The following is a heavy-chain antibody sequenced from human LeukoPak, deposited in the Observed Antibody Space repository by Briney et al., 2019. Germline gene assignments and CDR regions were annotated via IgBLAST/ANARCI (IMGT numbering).Heavy chain of an antibody. D-gene: IGHD2-2*01. CDR1: GYTFTVNY. CDR2: MNPNSGGT. Sequence: ASVKVSCKPSGYTFTVNYLHWVRQAPGQGLEWVGWMNPNSGGTGYAQKFQGRVTMTRDTSISTAYMELSSLTSDDTAVYYCTRGAETSWFDYWGQGSLVTVSS. V-gene: IGHV1-2*02. J-gene: IGHJ4*02. CDR3: TRGAETSWFDY.